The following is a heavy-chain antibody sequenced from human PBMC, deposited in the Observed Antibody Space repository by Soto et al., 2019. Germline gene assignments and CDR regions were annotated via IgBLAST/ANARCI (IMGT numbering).Heavy chain of an antibody. CDR2: IYYSGST. CDR1: GGSISSGGYY. J-gene: IGHJ4*02. Sequence: QVQLQESGPGLVKPSQTLSLTCTVSGGSISSGGYYWSWSRQHPGKGLEWIGYIYYSGSTYYNPSLKRRVTISVDTYKNQFSLKLSSVTAADTAVYYCARAGYCSGGSCYSLYYFDYWGQGTLVTVSS. D-gene: IGHD2-15*01. CDR3: ARAGYCSGGSCYSLYYFDY. V-gene: IGHV4-31*03.